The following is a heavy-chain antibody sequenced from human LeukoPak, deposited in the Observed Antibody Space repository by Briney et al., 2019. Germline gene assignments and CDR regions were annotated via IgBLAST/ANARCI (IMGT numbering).Heavy chain of an antibody. CDR2: ISYDGSNK. J-gene: IGHJ4*02. CDR3: ALIVPATRGFDY. CDR1: GFTFSSYA. V-gene: IGHV3-30-3*01. Sequence: GGSLRLSCAASGFTFSSYAMHWVRQAPGKGLEWVAVISYDGSNKCYADSVKGRFTISRDNSKNTLYLQMNSLRAEDTAVYYCALIVPATRGFDYWGQGTLVTVSS. D-gene: IGHD3-22*01.